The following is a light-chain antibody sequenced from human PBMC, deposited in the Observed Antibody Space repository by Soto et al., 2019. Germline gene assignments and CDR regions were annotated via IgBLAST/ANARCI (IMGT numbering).Light chain of an antibody. J-gene: IGKJ3*01. CDR1: QSVTNNN. Sequence: EIVLTQSTGTLSLSPGERATLSCRASQSVTNNNLAWYQQKPGQAPRLLIYGASSRATGIPDRFSGSGSGTDFTLTVSRLEPEDFALYFCQHSGTSLRVTFGPGTKVDIK. CDR2: GAS. V-gene: IGKV3-20*01. CDR3: QHSGTSLRVT.